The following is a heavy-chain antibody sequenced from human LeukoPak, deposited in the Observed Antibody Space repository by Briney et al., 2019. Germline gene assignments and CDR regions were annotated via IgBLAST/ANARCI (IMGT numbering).Heavy chain of an antibody. V-gene: IGHV3-30*02. CDR3: AKDRGYTYGRGFEN. J-gene: IGHJ4*02. CDR2: IRYDGSNK. Sequence: GGSLRLSCAASGFTFSSYGMHWVRQAPGKGLEWVAFIRYDGSNKYYSDSVKGRFTISRDNSKNTLYLQMNSLRAEDTAVYYCAKDRGYTYGRGFENWGQGTLVTVSS. D-gene: IGHD5-18*01. CDR1: GFTFSSYG.